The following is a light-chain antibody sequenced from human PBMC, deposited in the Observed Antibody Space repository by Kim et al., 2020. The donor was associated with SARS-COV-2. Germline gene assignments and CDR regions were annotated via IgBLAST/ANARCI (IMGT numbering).Light chain of an antibody. Sequence: ASLGGRVNITCRASQGVSSYLAWYQQKPGLAPKVRIYSASTLQSGVPSRFSGRGSGTDFTLTISSLQPKDFATYYCQQLSSYPLTFGGGTKVDIK. CDR2: SAS. J-gene: IGKJ4*01. V-gene: IGKV1-9*01. CDR3: QQLSSYPLT. CDR1: QGVSSY.